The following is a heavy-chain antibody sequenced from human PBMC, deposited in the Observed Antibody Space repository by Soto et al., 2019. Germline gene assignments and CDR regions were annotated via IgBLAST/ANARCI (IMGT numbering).Heavy chain of an antibody. CDR1: GFTFSSST. CDR3: ANNLQSVLCTNGVCIPWVDFQH. CDR2: MRGSGGSP. J-gene: IGHJ1*01. V-gene: IGHV3-23*01. Sequence: EVQLLESGGGLVQPGGSLRLSCAASGFTFSSSTMSWVRQAPGKGLEWVSGMRGSGGSPYYADSVKGRFSISRDNSRNTPYLRMNRLVARDPDVYYCANNLQSVLCTNGVCIPWVDFQHWGQCTLVTVSS. D-gene: IGHD2-8*01.